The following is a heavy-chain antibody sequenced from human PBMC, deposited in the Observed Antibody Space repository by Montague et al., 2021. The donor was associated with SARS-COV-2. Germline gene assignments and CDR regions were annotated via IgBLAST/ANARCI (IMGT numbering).Heavy chain of an antibody. J-gene: IGHJ4*02. CDR2: ISSSGATI. D-gene: IGHD2-8*01. V-gene: IGHV3-48*03. CDR1: GFDFFNFD. Sequence: SLRLSCAASGFDFFNFDMAWVRQAPGRGLEWISYISSSGATILYADSLKGRFTISRDNIQKSLYLQMNSLRAEDTAVYYCATNKYCTLHDCLHGRHYFDHWGQGTMVTVSS. CDR3: ATNKYCTLHDCLHGRHYFDH.